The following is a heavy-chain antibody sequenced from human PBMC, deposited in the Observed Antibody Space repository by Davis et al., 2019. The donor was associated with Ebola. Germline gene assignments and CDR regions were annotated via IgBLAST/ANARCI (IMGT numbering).Heavy chain of an antibody. CDR3: ALLPYRSTWNDGFDI. CDR2: IYPADSDI. V-gene: IGHV5-51*01. J-gene: IGHJ3*02. D-gene: IGHD1-1*01. Sequence: KVSCKGSGYSFISYWIGWVRQMTGRGLQWMGIIYPADSDIIYSPSFQGQVTISADKSITTAYLQWSSLKASDSAMYYCALLPYRSTWNDGFDIWGQGTLVTVSS. CDR1: GYSFISYW.